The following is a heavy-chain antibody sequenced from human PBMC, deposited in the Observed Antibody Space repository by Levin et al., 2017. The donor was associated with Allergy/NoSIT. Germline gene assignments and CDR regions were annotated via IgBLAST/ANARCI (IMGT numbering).Heavy chain of an antibody. CDR2: IYTSGST. Sequence: SETLSLTCTVSGGSISSGSYYWSWIRQPAGKGLEWIGRIYTSGSTNYNPSLKSRVTISVDTSKNQFSLKLSSVTAADTAVYYCARARWANAFDIWGQGTMVTVSS. CDR3: ARARWANAFDI. D-gene: IGHD4-23*01. V-gene: IGHV4-61*02. CDR1: GGSISSGSYY. J-gene: IGHJ3*02.